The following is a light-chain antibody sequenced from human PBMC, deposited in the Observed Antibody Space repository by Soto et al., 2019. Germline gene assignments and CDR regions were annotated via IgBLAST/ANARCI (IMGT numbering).Light chain of an antibody. V-gene: IGKV1-39*01. CDR2: AAS. J-gene: IGKJ1*01. CDR1: QSISSY. CDR3: QQSYSTVWT. Sequence: DNQMTQSPSSLSASVVDRVTITCRASQSISSYLNWYQQKPGKAPKLLIYAASSLQSGVPSRFSGSGSGTDFTLTISSLQPEDFATYYCQQSYSTVWTFGQGTKVDIK.